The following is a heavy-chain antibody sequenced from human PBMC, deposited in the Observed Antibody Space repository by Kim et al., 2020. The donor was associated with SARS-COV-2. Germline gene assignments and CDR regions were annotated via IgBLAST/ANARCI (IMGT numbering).Heavy chain of an antibody. J-gene: IGHJ3*01. CDR3: ARAGQYFQHAFDV. V-gene: IGHV3-66*01. Sequence: GGSLRLSCEASGFSLNSYYMGWVRQAPGKGLEWVSVIYTGGGTNYADSVKGRFTLSRDNFKNTVYLQMDTLRAEDTSVYYCARAGQYFQHAFDVWGQGT. CDR2: IYTGGGT. CDR1: GFSLNSYY.